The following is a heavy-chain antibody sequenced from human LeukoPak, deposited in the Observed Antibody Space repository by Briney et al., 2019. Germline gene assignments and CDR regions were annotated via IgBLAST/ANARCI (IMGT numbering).Heavy chain of an antibody. V-gene: IGHV1-2*02. J-gene: IGHJ4*02. CDR3: ARGPLYFDY. Sequence: ASVTVSCTSSGYTFTGYYMHWVRQAPGQGMEWMGWINPNSGGTNNAQKFQGRVSMTRDTSISTAYMELSRLRSDDTAVYYCARGPLYFDYWGQGTLVTVSS. CDR2: INPNSGGT. CDR1: GYTFTGYY.